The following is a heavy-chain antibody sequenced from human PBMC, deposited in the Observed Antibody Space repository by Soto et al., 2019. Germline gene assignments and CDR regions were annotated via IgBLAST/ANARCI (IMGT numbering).Heavy chain of an antibody. D-gene: IGHD3-10*01. Sequence: EVQLVESGGGLVEPGGSLRLSCAASGFTFSTYTMNWVRQAPGKGLEWVSSISAGSRSIYYTDSLKGRSTVSRDSSKNSLYLQINSLKADDTAVYYCARSTPGNPFDIWGQGTMVTVSS. CDR3: ARSTPGNPFDI. CDR1: GFTFSTYT. CDR2: ISAGSRSI. V-gene: IGHV3-21*01. J-gene: IGHJ3*02.